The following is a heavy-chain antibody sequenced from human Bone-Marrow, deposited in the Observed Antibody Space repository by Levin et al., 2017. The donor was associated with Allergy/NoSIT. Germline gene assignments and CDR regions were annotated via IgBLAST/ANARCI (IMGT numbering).Heavy chain of an antibody. CDR1: GFTFSSYS. CDR3: ARDTGYDSSGQEHSPAAFDI. Sequence: GGSLRLSCAASGFTFSSYSMNWVRQAPGKGLEWVSSISSSSSYIYYADSVKGRFTISRDNAKNSLYLQMNSLRAEDTAVYYCARDTGYDSSGQEHSPAAFDIWGQGTMVTVSS. D-gene: IGHD3-22*01. CDR2: ISSSSSYI. J-gene: IGHJ3*02. V-gene: IGHV3-21*01.